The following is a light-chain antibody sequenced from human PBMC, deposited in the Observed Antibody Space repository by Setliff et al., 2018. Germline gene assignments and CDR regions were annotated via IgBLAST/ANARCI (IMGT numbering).Light chain of an antibody. CDR1: RSDVGSYNL. J-gene: IGLJ3*02. Sequence: QSALAQPASVSGSPGQSITISCTGSRSDVGSYNLVSWYQQHPGKAPKLMIFEVNKRPSGVSNRFSGSKSGNTASLTISGLQAEDEADYYCCSYAGSSANWVFGRGTQLTVL. V-gene: IGLV2-23*02. CDR2: EVN. CDR3: CSYAGSSANWV.